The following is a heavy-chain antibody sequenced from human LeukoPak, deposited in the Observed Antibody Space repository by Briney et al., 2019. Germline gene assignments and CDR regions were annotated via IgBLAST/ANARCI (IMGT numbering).Heavy chain of an antibody. V-gene: IGHV4-4*02. D-gene: IGHD3-10*01. CDR1: GGSISSSNW. CDR2: IYHSGST. J-gene: IGHJ5*02. Sequence: PSETLSLTCAVSGGSISSSNWWSWVRQPPGKGLEWIGEIYHSGSTNYNPSLKSRVTISVDTSKNQFSLKLSSVTAADTAVYYCARHAYYGSAYNWFDPWGQGTLVTVSS. CDR3: ARHAYYGSAYNWFDP.